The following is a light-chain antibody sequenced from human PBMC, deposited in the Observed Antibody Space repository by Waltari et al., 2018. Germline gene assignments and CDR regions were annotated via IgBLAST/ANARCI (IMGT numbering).Light chain of an antibody. CDR3: QQRSRWPT. CDR1: QSVGDY. J-gene: IGKJ4*01. Sequence: EIVLTQYTATLSFSPGARATLSCRASQSVGDYLAWYQQKPGQAPRLLIYHASLRATGIPARFSGRGSGTDFTLTISSLEPEDFAVYYCQQRSRWPTFGGGTKVEIK. CDR2: HAS. V-gene: IGKV3-11*01.